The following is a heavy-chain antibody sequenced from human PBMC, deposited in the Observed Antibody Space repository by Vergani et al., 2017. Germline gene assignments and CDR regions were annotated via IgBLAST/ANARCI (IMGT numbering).Heavy chain of an antibody. J-gene: IGHJ4*02. D-gene: IGHD3-3*01. V-gene: IGHV4-59*01. CDR3: ARDYFWSATSFDY. CDR2: IYYSGSS. Sequence: QVQLQESGPGLVKPSETLSLTCTVSGGSISSYYWSWIRQPPGKGPEWTGYIYYSGSSNYIPSLKSRVTISVDTSKNPFSLKLSAVTAADTAMYYCARDYFWSATSFDYWGQGTLVTVSS. CDR1: GGSISSYY.